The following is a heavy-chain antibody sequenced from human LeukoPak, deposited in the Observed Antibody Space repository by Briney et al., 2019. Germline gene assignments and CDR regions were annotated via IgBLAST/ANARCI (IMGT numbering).Heavy chain of an antibody. CDR2: INSDGSST. J-gene: IGHJ3*02. Sequence: GGSLRLSCAASGFTFSSYWMHWVRQAPGKGLVWVSRINSDGSSTSYADSVKGRFTISRDNAKNSLYLQMNSLRAEDTAVYYCARAPYCYYDSSGYDDAFDIWGQGTMVTVSS. V-gene: IGHV3-74*01. CDR1: GFTFSSYW. CDR3: ARAPYCYYDSSGYDDAFDI. D-gene: IGHD3-22*01.